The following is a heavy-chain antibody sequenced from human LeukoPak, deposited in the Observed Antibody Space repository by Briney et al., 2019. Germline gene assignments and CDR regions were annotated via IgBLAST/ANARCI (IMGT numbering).Heavy chain of an antibody. CDR2: IKPDGSEK. CDR1: GFTHSNYW. Sequence: GGSLRLSCAASGFTHSNYWMTWVRQAPGKGLEWVANIKPDGSEKYYVDSVKGRFTISRDNAKNSLYLQMNSLRAEDTAVYYCARRRDSGSLQHFDYWGQGTLVTVSS. J-gene: IGHJ4*02. CDR3: ARRRDSGSLQHFDY. D-gene: IGHD1-26*01. V-gene: IGHV3-7*03.